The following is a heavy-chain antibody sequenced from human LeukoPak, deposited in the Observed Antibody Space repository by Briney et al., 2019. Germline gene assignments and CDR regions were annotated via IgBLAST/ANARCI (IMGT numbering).Heavy chain of an antibody. V-gene: IGHV4-59*01. CDR3: ASSSGWYYFDY. Sequence: PSETLSLTCTGSGGSISSYYWSWIRQPPGKGLEWIGYIYYSGSTNYNPSLKSRVTISVDTSKNQFSLKLSSVTAADTAVYYCASSSGWYYFDYWGHGTLVTVSS. CDR2: IYYSGST. J-gene: IGHJ4*01. D-gene: IGHD6-19*01. CDR1: GGSISSYY.